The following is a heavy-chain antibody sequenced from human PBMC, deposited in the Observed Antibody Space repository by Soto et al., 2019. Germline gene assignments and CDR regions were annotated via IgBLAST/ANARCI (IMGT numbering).Heavy chain of an antibody. CDR2: ISGSGGIS. V-gene: IGHV3-23*01. J-gene: IGHJ4*02. CDR3: AKKGEAYYYDSSGDDHRGFLCFDY. CDR1: EFTFSSYA. Sequence: GGSLRLSCAASEFTFSSYAMRWVRQAPGKGLEWVSVISGSGGISYYADSVKGQYTISRDNSKNPLYLQMNSLRAEDTAVYYCAKKGEAYYYDSSGDDHRGFLCFDYWGQGTLVTVSS. D-gene: IGHD3-22*01.